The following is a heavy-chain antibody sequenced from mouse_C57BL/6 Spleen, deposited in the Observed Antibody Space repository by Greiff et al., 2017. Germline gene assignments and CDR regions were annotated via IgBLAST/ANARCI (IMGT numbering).Heavy chain of an antibody. D-gene: IGHD1-1*01. J-gene: IGHJ1*03. CDR3: ARRYGSSYVRYFDV. CDR2: INPNYGTT. V-gene: IGHV1-39*01. CDR1: GYSFTDYN. Sequence: EVQGVESGPELVKPGASVKISCKASGYSFTDYNMNWVKQSNGKSLEWIGVINPNYGTTSYNQKFKGKATLTVDQSSSTAYMQLNSLTSEDSAVXYCARRYGSSYVRYFDVWGTGTTVTVSS.